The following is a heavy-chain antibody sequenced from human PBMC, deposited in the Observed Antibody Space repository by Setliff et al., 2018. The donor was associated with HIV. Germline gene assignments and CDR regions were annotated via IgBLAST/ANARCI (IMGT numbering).Heavy chain of an antibody. V-gene: IGHV6-1*01. CDR1: GDSVSSNSAT. D-gene: IGHD6-13*01. Sequence: SQTLSLTCAISGDSVSSNSATWNWIRLSPSRGLEWLGRTYYRSKFYNDYAVSVKSRIIINPDTSKNQFSLRLNSVTPEDTAVYYCARGGKIAAAGGIFDYWGQGTLVTVSS. CDR2: TYYRSKFYN. J-gene: IGHJ4*02. CDR3: ARGGKIAAAGGIFDY.